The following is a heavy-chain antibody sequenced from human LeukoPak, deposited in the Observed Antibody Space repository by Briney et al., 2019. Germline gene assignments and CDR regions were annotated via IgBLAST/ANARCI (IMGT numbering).Heavy chain of an antibody. V-gene: IGHV4-59*08. D-gene: IGHD3-22*01. Sequence: PSETLSLTCTVSGGSISSYYWSWIRQPPGKGLEWIGYIYYSGSTNYNPSLKSRVTISVDTSKNQFSLKLSSVTAADTAVYYCARQDYYDSSGPDYWGQGTLVTVSS. CDR3: ARQDYYDSSGPDY. CDR2: IYYSGST. J-gene: IGHJ4*02. CDR1: GGSISSYY.